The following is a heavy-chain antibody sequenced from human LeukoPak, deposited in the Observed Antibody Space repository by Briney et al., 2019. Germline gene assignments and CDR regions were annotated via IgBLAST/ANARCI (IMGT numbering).Heavy chain of an antibody. CDR2: IYHSGST. D-gene: IGHD3-22*01. CDR3: ARGGMIVGAFDI. CDR1: GGSISSGGYS. Sequence: SQTLSLTCAVSGGSISSGGYSWSWIRQPPGKGLEWIGYIYHSGSTYYNPSLKSRVTISVDRSKNQFSLKLSSVTAADTAVYYCARGGMIVGAFDIWAKGQWSPSLQ. J-gene: IGHJ3*02. V-gene: IGHV4-30-2*01.